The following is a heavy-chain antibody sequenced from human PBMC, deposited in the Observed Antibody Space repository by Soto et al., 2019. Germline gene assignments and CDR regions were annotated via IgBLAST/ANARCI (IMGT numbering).Heavy chain of an antibody. Sequence: GASVKVCSEASGDTFTGSFMDLVQQAPGQGLEWMGWINPNSGGTNYAQKFQGCVTMTRDTSISTAYMELSRLRSDDTAVYYCARRHCSSTSCSPDAFDIWGQGTMVTVSS. V-gene: IGHV1-2*04. CDR3: ARRHCSSTSCSPDAFDI. J-gene: IGHJ3*02. CDR1: GDTFTGSF. CDR2: INPNSGGT. D-gene: IGHD2-2*01.